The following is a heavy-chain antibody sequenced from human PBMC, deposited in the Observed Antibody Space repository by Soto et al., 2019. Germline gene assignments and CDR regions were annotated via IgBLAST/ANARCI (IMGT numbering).Heavy chain of an antibody. V-gene: IGHV3-30*18. D-gene: IGHD1-26*01. J-gene: IGHJ5*02. Sequence: QVQLVQSGGGVVQTGRSRRLSCAASGFTFSDYGIHWVRQAPGKGLEWVAGVSYDGGAKNYADSVKGRFTISRDNSENSLYLQMNSMTPEDTAVSYCAKDWMQRAGNIYYFDLWGQGTLVTVSS. CDR3: AKDWMQRAGNIYYFDL. CDR2: VSYDGGAK. CDR1: GFTFSDYG.